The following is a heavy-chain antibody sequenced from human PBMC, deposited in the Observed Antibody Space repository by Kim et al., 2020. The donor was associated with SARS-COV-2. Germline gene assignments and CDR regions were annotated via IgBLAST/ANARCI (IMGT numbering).Heavy chain of an antibody. CDR3: ARGARWQVRAFDI. CDR1: GGSISSGDYY. D-gene: IGHD6-19*01. CDR2: IYYSGST. V-gene: IGHV4-30-4*01. J-gene: IGHJ3*02. Sequence: SETLSLTCTVSGGSISSGDYYWSWIRQPPGKGLEWIGYIYYSGSTYYNPSLKSRVTISVDTSKNQFSLKLSSVTAADTAVYYCARGARWQVRAFDIWGQGTMVTVSS.